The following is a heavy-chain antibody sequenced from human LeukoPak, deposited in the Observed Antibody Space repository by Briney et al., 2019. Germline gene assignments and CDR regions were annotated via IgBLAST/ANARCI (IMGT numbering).Heavy chain of an antibody. Sequence: GGALRLSCAASGFTFSSYALNWVRQAPGRGLEYVSAISPDGGTTYYADSVKGRFTISRDNSKNTLYLQMGSLRAEDMAVYYCARVLPGGSCYDYWGQGTLVTVSS. CDR3: ARVLPGGSCYDY. J-gene: IGHJ4*02. CDR2: ISPDGGTT. D-gene: IGHD2-15*01. CDR1: GFTFSSYA. V-gene: IGHV3-64*02.